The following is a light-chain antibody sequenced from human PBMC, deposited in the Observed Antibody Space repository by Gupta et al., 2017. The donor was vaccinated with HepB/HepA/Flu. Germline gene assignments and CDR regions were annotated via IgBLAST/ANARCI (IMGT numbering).Light chain of an antibody. CDR1: SSNIGAGYD. V-gene: IGLV1-40*01. CDR2: GNS. CDR3: QSYESSLSAL. Sequence: QSVLTQPPSVSGAPGQRVTISCTGSSSNIGAGYDVHWYQQLPGTAPKLLISGNSNRPSGVPDGFSGSKSGTSASMAITWLQDEDEADYYCQSYESSLSALFGGGTKLTVL. J-gene: IGLJ2*01.